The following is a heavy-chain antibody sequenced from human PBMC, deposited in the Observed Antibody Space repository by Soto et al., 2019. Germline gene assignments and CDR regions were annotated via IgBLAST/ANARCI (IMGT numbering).Heavy chain of an antibody. CDR3: AKVPPSADDLGIYFDY. D-gene: IGHD2-2*01. Sequence: PGGSLRLSCAASGFTFSSYAMSWVRQAPGKGLEWVSAISGSGGSTYYADSVKGRFTISRDNSKNTLYLQMNSLRAEDTAVYYCAKVPPSADDLGIYFDYWGQGTLVTVSS. CDR2: ISGSGGST. J-gene: IGHJ4*02. CDR1: GFTFSSYA. V-gene: IGHV3-23*01.